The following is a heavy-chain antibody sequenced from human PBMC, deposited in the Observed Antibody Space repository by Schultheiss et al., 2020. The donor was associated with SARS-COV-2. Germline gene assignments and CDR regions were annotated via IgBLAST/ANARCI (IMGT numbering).Heavy chain of an antibody. J-gene: IGHJ3*02. Sequence: ETLSLTCTVSGGSISSYYWSWIRQPPGKGLEWVANIKQDGSEKYYVDSVKGRFTISRDNSKNTLYLQMNSLRAEDTAVYYCARGSSWYGAFDIWGQGTMVTVSS. CDR3: ARGSSWYGAFDI. CDR2: IKQDGSEK. D-gene: IGHD6-13*01. V-gene: IGHV3-7*01. CDR1: GGSISSYY.